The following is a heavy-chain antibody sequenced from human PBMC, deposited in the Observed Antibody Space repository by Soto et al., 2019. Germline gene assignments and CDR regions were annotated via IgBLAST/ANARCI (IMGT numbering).Heavy chain of an antibody. J-gene: IGHJ4*01. V-gene: IGHV3-48*03. CDR1: GLTFSTDE. Sequence: EVQLVASGGDLVPPGGSIRLSCAVSGLTFSTDEMNWVRQAPGKGLEWLAYISYTSTTIKYADSVKGRFAVSRDNAKKSLYLQMNNLRGEDTAIYYCVREGGSLAFDSWGHGTLVTVSS. CDR3: VREGGSLAFDS. CDR2: ISYTSTTI. D-gene: IGHD1-1*01.